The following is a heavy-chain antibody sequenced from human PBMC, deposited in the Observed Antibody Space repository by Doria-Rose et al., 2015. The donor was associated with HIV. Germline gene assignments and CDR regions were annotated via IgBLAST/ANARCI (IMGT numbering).Heavy chain of an antibody. Sequence: QVTLKESGPVLVKPTETLTLTCTVSGVSLSSPGMGVSWIRQPPGKALEWLAHIFSDDDGSYISSLKIRLTISRGTSKSQVVLTMTDMDPVDTATYYCARIKSSRWYHKYYFDFWGQGTLVIVSA. CDR3: ARIKSSRWYHKYYFDF. D-gene: IGHD6-13*01. V-gene: IGHV2-26*01. CDR1: GVSLSSPGMG. CDR2: IFSDDDG. J-gene: IGHJ4*02.